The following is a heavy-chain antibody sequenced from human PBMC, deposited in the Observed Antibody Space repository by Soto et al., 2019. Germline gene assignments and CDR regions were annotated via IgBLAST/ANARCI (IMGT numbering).Heavy chain of an antibody. CDR3: ARDQFVVVRGATYYYYGMDV. J-gene: IGHJ6*02. D-gene: IGHD2-2*01. V-gene: IGHV3-53*01. CDR1: GFTVSSNY. Sequence: PRWSLRLSCAASGFTVSSNYMSWFRQAPGKGLERVSVIYSGGSTYYADSVKGRFTISRDNSKNTLYLQMNSLRAEDTAVYYCARDQFVVVRGATYYYYGMDVWGQGTTVTVSS. CDR2: IYSGGST.